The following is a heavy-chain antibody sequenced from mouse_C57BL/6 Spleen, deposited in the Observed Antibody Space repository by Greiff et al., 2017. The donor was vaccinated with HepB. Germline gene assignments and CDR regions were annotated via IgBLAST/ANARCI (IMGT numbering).Heavy chain of an antibody. Sequence: QVQLQQSGAELARPGASVKMSCKASGYTFTSYTMHWVKQRPGQGLEWIGYINPSSGYTKYNQKFKDKATLTADKSSSTAYMQLSSLTSEDSAVYYCARRPTGTGAMDYWGQGTSVTVSS. V-gene: IGHV1-4*01. CDR1: GYTFTSYT. CDR3: ARRPTGTGAMDY. J-gene: IGHJ4*01. CDR2: INPSSGYT. D-gene: IGHD4-1*01.